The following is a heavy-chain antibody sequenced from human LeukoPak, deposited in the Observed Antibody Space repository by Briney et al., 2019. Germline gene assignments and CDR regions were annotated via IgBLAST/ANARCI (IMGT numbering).Heavy chain of an antibody. CDR1: GFTFDDYG. Sequence: TGGSLRLSCAASGFTFDDYGMSWVRQAPGKGLEWVSGINWNGGSTGYADSVKGRFTISRDNAKNSLYLQMNSLRAEDTALYYCARDGFSSSGYYGYYYYMDVWGKGTTVTVSS. J-gene: IGHJ6*03. CDR2: INWNGGST. CDR3: ARDGFSSSGYYGYYYYMDV. D-gene: IGHD3-22*01. V-gene: IGHV3-20*04.